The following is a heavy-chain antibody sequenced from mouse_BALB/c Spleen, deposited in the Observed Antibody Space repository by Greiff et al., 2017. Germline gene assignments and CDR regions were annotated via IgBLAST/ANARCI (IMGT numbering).Heavy chain of an antibody. D-gene: IGHD2-14*01. V-gene: IGHV5-17*02. CDR2: ISSGSSTI. Sequence: DVHLVESGGGLVQPGGSRKLSCAASGFTFSSFGMHWVRQAPEKGLEWVAYISSGSSTIYYADTVKGRFTISRDNPKNTLFLQMTSLRSEDTAMYYCARGGVRNYYAMDYWGQGTSVTVSS. J-gene: IGHJ4*01. CDR1: GFTFSSFG. CDR3: ARGGVRNYYAMDY.